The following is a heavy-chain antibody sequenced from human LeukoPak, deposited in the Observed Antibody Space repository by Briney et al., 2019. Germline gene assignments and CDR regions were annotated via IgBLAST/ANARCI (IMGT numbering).Heavy chain of an antibody. Sequence: SLRLSCAASGFTFDDYAMHWVRQAPGKGLEWVSGISWNSGSIGYADSVKGRFTISRDNAKNSLYLQMNSLRAEDTALYYCAKDIAGGNSYGYFDLWGRGTLVTVSS. D-gene: IGHD4-23*01. V-gene: IGHV3-9*01. CDR1: GFTFDDYA. CDR3: AKDIAGGNSYGYFDL. CDR2: ISWNSGSI. J-gene: IGHJ2*01.